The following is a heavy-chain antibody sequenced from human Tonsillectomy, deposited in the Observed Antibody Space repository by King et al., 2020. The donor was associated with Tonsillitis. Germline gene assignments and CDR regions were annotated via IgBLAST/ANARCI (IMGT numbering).Heavy chain of an antibody. CDR1: GGSIRSYY. D-gene: IGHD4-11*01. V-gene: IGHV4-59*01. CDR2: IYYSGST. CDR3: AREWRYSSFDIDGMDV. Sequence: VQLQESGPGLVKPSETLSLTCTVSGGSIRSYYWSWIRQPPGKGLEWIGYIYYSGSTNYNPSLKSRVTISVDTSKNQFSLKLSSVTAADTAVYYCAREWRYSSFDIDGMDVWGQGTTVTVSS. J-gene: IGHJ6*02.